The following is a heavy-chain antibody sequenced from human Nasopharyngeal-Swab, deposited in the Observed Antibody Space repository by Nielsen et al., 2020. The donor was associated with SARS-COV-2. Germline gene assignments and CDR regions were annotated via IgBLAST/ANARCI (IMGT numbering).Heavy chain of an antibody. Sequence: ASVKVSCKVSGYTLTELSMHWVRQAPGKGLEWMGGFDPEDGETIYAQKFQGRVTMTEDTSTDTAYMELSSLRSEDTAVYYCATDLMVAARPWGSSDYWGQGTLVTVSS. V-gene: IGHV1-24*01. J-gene: IGHJ4*02. CDR1: GYTLTELS. CDR2: FDPEDGET. D-gene: IGHD6-6*01. CDR3: ATDLMVAARPWGSSDY.